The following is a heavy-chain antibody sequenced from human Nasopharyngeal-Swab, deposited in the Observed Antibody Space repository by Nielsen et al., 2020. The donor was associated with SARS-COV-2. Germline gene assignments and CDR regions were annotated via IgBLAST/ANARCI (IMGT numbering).Heavy chain of an antibody. V-gene: IGHV3-23*01. CDR2: ISISGATT. CDR1: GFTFSNSA. CDR3: AKEEVPNDY. Sequence: GSLRLSCSVSGFTFSNSALCWVRQAPGKGLEWVSAISISGATTFYADSVRGRFTISRDNDRNTVYLQMSSLTVEDTAIYYCAKEEVPNDYWGQGTLVTVSS. D-gene: IGHD4/OR15-4a*01. J-gene: IGHJ4*02.